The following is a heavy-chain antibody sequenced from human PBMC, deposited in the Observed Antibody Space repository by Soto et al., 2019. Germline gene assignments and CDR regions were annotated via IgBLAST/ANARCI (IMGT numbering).Heavy chain of an antibody. CDR1: GGIFSTYA. V-gene: IGHV1-69*01. CDR3: ARDRDDYGSGNYYNRIDF. D-gene: IGHD3-10*01. Sequence: QVQLVQSGAEVKKPGSSVKVSCKASGGIFSTYAISWLRQAPGQGLEWMGGIIPIFGTPYYAQRFQGRVTITADESTSTAYVELSRLRSEDTAVYYCARDRDDYGSGNYYNRIDFWGQGTLVTVSS. CDR2: IIPIFGTP. J-gene: IGHJ4*02.